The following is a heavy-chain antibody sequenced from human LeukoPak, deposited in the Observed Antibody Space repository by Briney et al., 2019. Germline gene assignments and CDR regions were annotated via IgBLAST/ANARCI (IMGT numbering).Heavy chain of an antibody. J-gene: IGHJ4*02. Sequence: GGSLRLSCAASGFTFSNYGMSWVRQAPGKGLEWVSAISGSGSSTYYADSVKGRFTISRDNSKNTLYLQMNSLRAEDTAVYYCAKWYSRGWYASFDYWGQGTLVTVSS. D-gene: IGHD6-19*01. CDR3: AKWYSRGWYASFDY. CDR1: GFTFSNYG. CDR2: ISGSGSST. V-gene: IGHV3-23*01.